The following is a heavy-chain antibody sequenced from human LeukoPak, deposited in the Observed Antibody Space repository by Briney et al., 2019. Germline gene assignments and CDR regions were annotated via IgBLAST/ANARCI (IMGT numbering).Heavy chain of an antibody. Sequence: HSETLSLTCTVSGDSINNYYWNWIRQPAGKGLEWIGRIYTSGSTNYNPSLKSRITMSLDTSKNQFSLKLNSVTAADTAVYYCARHGATYAGYDYWGQGTLVTVSS. J-gene: IGHJ4*02. V-gene: IGHV4-4*07. CDR1: GDSINNYY. CDR2: IYTSGST. D-gene: IGHD4/OR15-4a*01. CDR3: ARHGATYAGYDY.